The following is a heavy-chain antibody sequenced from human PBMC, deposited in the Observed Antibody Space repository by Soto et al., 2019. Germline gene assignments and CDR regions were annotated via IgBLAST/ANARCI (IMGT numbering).Heavy chain of an antibody. CDR3: ARGRGPDYDFWSGYNTYTLWGYGMDV. V-gene: IGHV4-34*01. D-gene: IGHD3-3*01. CDR1: GGSFSGYY. CDR2: INHSGST. J-gene: IGHJ6*02. Sequence: SETLSLTCAVYGGSFSGYYWSWIRQPPGQGLEWMGEINHSGSTNYNPSLKSRVTISVDTSKNQFSLKLSSVTAADTAVYYCARGRGPDYDFWSGYNTYTLWGYGMDVWGQGTTVTVSS.